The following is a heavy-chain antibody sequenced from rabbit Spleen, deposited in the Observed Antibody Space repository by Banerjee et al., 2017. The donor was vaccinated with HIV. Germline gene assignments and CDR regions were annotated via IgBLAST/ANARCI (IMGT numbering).Heavy chain of an antibody. V-gene: IGHV1S40*01. CDR3: ARDLDGVIGWNFGW. D-gene: IGHD1-1*01. CDR2: IYTGNSGST. J-gene: IGHJ4*01. CDR1: GFSFSSSDY. Sequence: QSLEESGGDLVKPGASLTLTCTASGFSFSSSDYMCWVRQAPGKGLECIACIYTGNSGSTYYANWVNGRFTFSKTSSTMVTLQMTSLTAADTATYFCARDLDGVIGWNFGWWGPGTLVTVS.